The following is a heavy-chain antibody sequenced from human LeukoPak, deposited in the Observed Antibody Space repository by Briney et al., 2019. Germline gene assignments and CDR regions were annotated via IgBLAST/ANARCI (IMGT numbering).Heavy chain of an antibody. Sequence: GGSLRLSCAASGFIFNNYGLTWVRQAPGKGLEWVSAISNDGGGTTYADFVKGRFTISRDNAKNSLFLEMNSLRAEDTAVYYCARVVGSYGDSAYWGQGTLVTVSS. J-gene: IGHJ4*02. CDR3: ARVVGSYGDSAY. D-gene: IGHD4-17*01. V-gene: IGHV3-21*01. CDR2: ISNDGGGT. CDR1: GFIFNNYG.